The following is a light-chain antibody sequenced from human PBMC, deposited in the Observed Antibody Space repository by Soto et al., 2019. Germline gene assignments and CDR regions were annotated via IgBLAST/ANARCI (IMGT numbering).Light chain of an antibody. CDR2: DAS. Sequence: EIVLTQSPATLSLSPGERATLSCRASQSVSSYLAWYQQKAGQPPRLLIYDASNRATGIPARFSGSGSGTDFTLTISSPETEDFAVYYCQERSNWPLVTFGPGTRVDV. CDR1: QSVSSY. V-gene: IGKV3-11*01. J-gene: IGKJ3*01. CDR3: QERSNWPLVT.